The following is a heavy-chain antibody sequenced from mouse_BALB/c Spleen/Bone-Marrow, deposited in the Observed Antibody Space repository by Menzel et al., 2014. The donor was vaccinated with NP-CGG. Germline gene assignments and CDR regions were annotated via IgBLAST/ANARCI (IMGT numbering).Heavy chain of an antibody. Sequence: EVKLMESGGGLVQPGGSLKLSCAASGFDFSRYWMSWVRQAPGKGLEWIGEINPDSSTINYTPSLKDKFIISRDNAKKTLCLQMSKVRSEDTALSYCSRLGYYGGFAYWGQGTLVPVSA. J-gene: IGHJ3*01. V-gene: IGHV4-1*02. D-gene: IGHD2-3*01. CDR1: GFDFSRYW. CDR3: SRLGYYGGFAY. CDR2: INPDSSTI.